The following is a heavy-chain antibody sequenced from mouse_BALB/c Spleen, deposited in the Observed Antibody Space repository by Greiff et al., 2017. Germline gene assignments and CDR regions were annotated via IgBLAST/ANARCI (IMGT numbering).Heavy chain of an antibody. Sequence: VQLKESGPGLVKPSQSLSLTCTVTGYSITSDYAWNWIRQFPGNKLEWMGYISYSGSTSYNPSLKSRISITRDTSKNQFFLQLNSVTTEDTATYYCARSIYYYGSSLYAMDYWGQGTSVTVSS. V-gene: IGHV3-2*02. J-gene: IGHJ4*01. CDR1: GYSITSDYA. CDR2: ISYSGST. D-gene: IGHD1-1*01. CDR3: ARSIYYYGSSLYAMDY.